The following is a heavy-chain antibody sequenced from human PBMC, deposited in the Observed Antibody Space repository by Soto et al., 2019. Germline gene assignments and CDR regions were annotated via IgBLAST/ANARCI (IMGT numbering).Heavy chain of an antibody. J-gene: IGHJ4*02. CDR2: ISSSSSYI. D-gene: IGHD5-18*01. CDR3: ARDQPGYSYGYGLGY. V-gene: IGHV3-21*01. CDR1: GFTFSSYS. Sequence: EVQLVESGGGLVKPGGSLRLSCAAIGFTFSSYSVKWVRQAPGKGLEWVSSISSSSSYIYYADSVKGRFTISRDNAKNSLYLQMNSLRAEDTPVYYCARDQPGYSYGYGLGYWGQGTLVTVSS.